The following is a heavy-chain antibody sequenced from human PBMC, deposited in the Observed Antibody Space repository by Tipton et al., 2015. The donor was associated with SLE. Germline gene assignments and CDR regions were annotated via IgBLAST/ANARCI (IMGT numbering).Heavy chain of an antibody. Sequence: TLSLTCAVYGGSFSGYYWSWIRQPPGKGLEWIGEINHSGSTNYNPSLKSRVTISVDTSKNQFSLKLSSVTAADTAVYYCARGYSIRNWFDPWGQGTLVTVSS. J-gene: IGHJ5*02. D-gene: IGHD4-11*01. V-gene: IGHV4-34*01. CDR1: GGSFSGYY. CDR3: ARGYSIRNWFDP. CDR2: INHSGST.